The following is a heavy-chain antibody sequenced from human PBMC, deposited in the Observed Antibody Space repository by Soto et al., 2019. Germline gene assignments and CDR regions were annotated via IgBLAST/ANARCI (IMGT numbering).Heavy chain of an antibody. Sequence: SETLSLTCAVYGGSFSGYYWSWIRQPPGEGLEWIGEINHSGSTNYNPSLKSRVTISVDTSKNQFSLKLSSVTAADTAVYYCAREVSEEMATITDNSFDYWGQGTLVTVSS. CDR1: GGSFSGYY. D-gene: IGHD5-12*01. V-gene: IGHV4-34*01. CDR3: AREVSEEMATITDNSFDY. CDR2: INHSGST. J-gene: IGHJ4*02.